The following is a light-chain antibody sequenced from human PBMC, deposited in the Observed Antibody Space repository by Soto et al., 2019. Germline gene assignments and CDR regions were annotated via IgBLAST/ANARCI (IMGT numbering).Light chain of an antibody. Sequence: DVQMTQSPSSLSASVGDRVTITCRASQTITDYLSWYQQKPGKAPERLIFGASNLQNGVPSRFSGSGSGTDFALTISSLQPEDFATYYCQQSYSIPLTFGQGTKVEFK. CDR2: GAS. CDR3: QQSYSIPLT. J-gene: IGKJ1*01. V-gene: IGKV1-39*01. CDR1: QTITDY.